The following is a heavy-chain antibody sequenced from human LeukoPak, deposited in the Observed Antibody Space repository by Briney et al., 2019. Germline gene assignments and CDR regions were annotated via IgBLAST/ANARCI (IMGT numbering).Heavy chain of an antibody. D-gene: IGHD4-17*01. CDR3: AKDDYGDCPDY. V-gene: IGHV3-30*18. CDR2: ISYDGSNK. J-gene: IGHJ4*02. CDR1: GFTFSSYG. Sequence: GSLRLSCAASGFTFSSYGMHWVRQAPGKGLEWVAVISYDGSNKYYADSVKGRFTISRDNSKNTLYLQMNSLRAEDTAVYYCAKDDYGDCPDYWGQGTLVTISS.